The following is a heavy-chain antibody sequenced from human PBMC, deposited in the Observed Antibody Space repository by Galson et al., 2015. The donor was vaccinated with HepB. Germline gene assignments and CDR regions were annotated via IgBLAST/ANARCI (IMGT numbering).Heavy chain of an antibody. D-gene: IGHD3-22*01. V-gene: IGHV3-23*01. CDR1: GFTFSSYA. CDR3: AKDVGYYDSSGYYYGDYYYYYYMDV. CDR2: ISGSGGST. Sequence: SLRLSCAASGFTFSSYAMSWVRQAPGKGLEWVSAISGSGGSTYYADSVKGRFTISRDNSKNTLYLQMNSLRAEDTAVYYCAKDVGYYDSSGYYYGDYYYYYYMDVWGKGTTVTVSS. J-gene: IGHJ6*03.